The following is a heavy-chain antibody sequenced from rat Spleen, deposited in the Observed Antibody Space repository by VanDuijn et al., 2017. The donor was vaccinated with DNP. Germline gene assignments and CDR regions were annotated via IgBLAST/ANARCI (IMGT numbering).Heavy chain of an antibody. V-gene: IGHV5-22*01. J-gene: IGHJ2*01. Sequence: EVQLVESGGDLVQPGRSLKLSCVVSGFTFSDHYMVWVRQAPAKGLEWVAYIGSAAYAPYYGDSVKGRFTISRDNAKSTLYLQMNSLRSEDMATYYCVRWNSGHFDYWGQGVMVTVSS. CDR2: IGSAAYAP. CDR1: GFTFSDHY. CDR3: VRWNSGHFDY. D-gene: IGHD4-3*01.